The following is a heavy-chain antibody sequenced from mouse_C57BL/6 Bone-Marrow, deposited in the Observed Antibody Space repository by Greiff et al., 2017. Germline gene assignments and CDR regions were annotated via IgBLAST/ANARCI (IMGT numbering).Heavy chain of an antibody. CDR1: GFSLTSYG. D-gene: IGHD1-1*01. CDR2: IWSDGST. J-gene: IGHJ1*03. CDR3: ARHAPIYYGSSYVGLWYFDV. V-gene: IGHV2-6-1*01. Sequence: QVQLKESGPGLVAPSQSLSITCTVSGFSLTSYGVHWVRQPPGKGLEWLVVIWSDGSTTYNSALKSRLSISKDNSKSQVFLKMNSLQTDDTAMYYCARHAPIYYGSSYVGLWYFDVWGTGTTVTVSS.